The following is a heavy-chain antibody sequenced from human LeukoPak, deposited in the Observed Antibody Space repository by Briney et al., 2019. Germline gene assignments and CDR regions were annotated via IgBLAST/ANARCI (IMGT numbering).Heavy chain of an antibody. CDR1: VESFSRCY. Sequence: SDTLSLTCAVYVESFSRCYWRWLPHPPGKGLWLICDSNHSGSTNYNPSLKSRVTISVDTSKNQFSLKLSSVTAADTAVYYCARGTGSYGMDVWGQGTTVTVSS. J-gene: IGHJ6*02. CDR2: SNHSGST. CDR3: ARGTGSYGMDV. V-gene: IGHV4-34*01. D-gene: IGHD1-26*01.